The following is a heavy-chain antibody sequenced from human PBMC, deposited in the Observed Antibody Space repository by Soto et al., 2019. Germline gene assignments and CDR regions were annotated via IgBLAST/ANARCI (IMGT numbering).Heavy chain of an antibody. CDR2: IIPIFRTP. Sequence: QVQLVQSGAEVVKPGSSVKVSCKASGDTFDTFAISWVRQAPGQGLGWMGGIIPIFRTPDYGQKFQGRVTITAAESTSTAYMELSSLRSEDTAVYYCTRDKDREKLAGNYSYALDVWGQGTTVTVSS. CDR3: TRDKDREKLAGNYSYALDV. V-gene: IGHV1-69*12. CDR1: GDTFDTFA. D-gene: IGHD1-7*01. J-gene: IGHJ6*02.